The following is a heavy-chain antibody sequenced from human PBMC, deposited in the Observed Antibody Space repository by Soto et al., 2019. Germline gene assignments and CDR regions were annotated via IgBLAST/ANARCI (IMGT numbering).Heavy chain of an antibody. CDR2: ISGSGGST. CDR1: GFTFSSYA. V-gene: IGHV3-23*01. D-gene: IGHD1-26*01. CDR3: AKAGLDIHSSRVGAGAFDY. J-gene: IGHJ4*02. Sequence: GGSLKLSCAASGFTFSSYAMSWVRQAPGKGLEWVSAISGSGGSTYYADSVKGRFTISRDNSKNTLYLQMNSLRAEDTAVYYCAKAGLDIHSSRVGAGAFDYWGQGTLGTVSS.